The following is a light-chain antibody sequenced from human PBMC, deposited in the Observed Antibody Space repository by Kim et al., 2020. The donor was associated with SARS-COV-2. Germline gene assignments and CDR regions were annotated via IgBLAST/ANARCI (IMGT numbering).Light chain of an antibody. CDR3: QQYGSSLYT. V-gene: IGKV3-20*01. CDR1: QTVRSNY. CDR2: GAS. Sequence: LSPGERATLSCRASQTVRSNYLAWYQQKPGQAPRLLISGASSRATGIPDRFSGSGSGTDFTLTISRLEPEDFAVYYCQQYGSSLYTFGQGTKLEI. J-gene: IGKJ2*01.